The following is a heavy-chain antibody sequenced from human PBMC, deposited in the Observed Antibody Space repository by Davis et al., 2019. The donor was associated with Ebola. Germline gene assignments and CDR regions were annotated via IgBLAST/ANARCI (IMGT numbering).Heavy chain of an antibody. CDR3: ARDRRSGHNYGMDV. CDR1: GFTFSSYA. Sequence: PGGSLRLSCAASGFTFSSYAMHWVRQAPGKGLEWVAVISYDGSNKYYADSVKGRFTISRDNSKNTLYLQMNSLRAEDTAVYYCARDRRSGHNYGMDVWGQGTTVTVSS. D-gene: IGHD2-15*01. J-gene: IGHJ6*02. V-gene: IGHV3-30-3*01. CDR2: ISYDGSNK.